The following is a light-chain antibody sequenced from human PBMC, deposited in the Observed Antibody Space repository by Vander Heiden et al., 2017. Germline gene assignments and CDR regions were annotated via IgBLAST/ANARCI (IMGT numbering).Light chain of an antibody. CDR2: GNS. CDR3: QSYDSSLSGWV. Sequence: QSVLTPPPSVSGAPGQRVTISCPGRSSNIGAGYDVHWYQPLPGTAPKLLIYGNSNRPSGVPDRFSGSKSGTSASLAITGLQAEDEADYYCQSYDSSLSGWVFGGGTKLTVL. J-gene: IGLJ3*02. CDR1: SSNIGAGYD. V-gene: IGLV1-40*01.